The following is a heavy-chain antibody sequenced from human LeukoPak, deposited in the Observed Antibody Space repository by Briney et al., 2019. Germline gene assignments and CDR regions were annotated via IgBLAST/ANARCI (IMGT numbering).Heavy chain of an antibody. V-gene: IGHV4-4*07. CDR1: VHFNSSCY. CDR3: ARELDIYLNP. Sequence: SETLTLICIVSVHFNSSCYWMCTGQPAGKGLEWIGRIFISGNTNYNPSLKSRVTMAVDTSKNQFSLKLSSVTAADTAVYYCARELDIYLNPWGQGTLVTVSS. D-gene: IGHD3-9*01. J-gene: IGHJ5*02. CDR2: IFISGNT.